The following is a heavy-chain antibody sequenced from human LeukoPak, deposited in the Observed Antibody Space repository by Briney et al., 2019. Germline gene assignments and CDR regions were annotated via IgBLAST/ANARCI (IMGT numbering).Heavy chain of an antibody. Sequence: GGSLRLSCAASGFTFSSYAMSWVRQAPGKGLEWVSAISGSGGSTYYADSVKGRLTISRDNSKNTLYLQMNSLRAEGTAVYYCAKSRLYGDFDYWGQGTLVTVSS. CDR2: ISGSGGST. J-gene: IGHJ4*02. CDR1: GFTFSSYA. V-gene: IGHV3-23*01. CDR3: AKSRLYGDFDY. D-gene: IGHD2-8*01.